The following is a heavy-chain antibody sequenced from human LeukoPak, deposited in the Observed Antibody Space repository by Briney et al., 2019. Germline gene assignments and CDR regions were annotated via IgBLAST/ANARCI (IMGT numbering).Heavy chain of an antibody. D-gene: IGHD3-16*01. CDR1: GFTFDDYA. CDR2: ISWDGGST. V-gene: IGHV3-43D*03. CDR3: AKTGGSYGYYYYYYMDV. Sequence: PGGSLRLSCAASGFTFDDYAMHWVRQAPGKGLEWVSLISWDGGSTYYADSVKGRFTISRDNSKNSLYLQMNSLRAEDTALYYCAKTGGSYGYYYYYYMDVWGKGTTVTVSS. J-gene: IGHJ6*03.